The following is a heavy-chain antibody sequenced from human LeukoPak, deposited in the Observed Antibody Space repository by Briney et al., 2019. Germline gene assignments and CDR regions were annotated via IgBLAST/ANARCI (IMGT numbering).Heavy chain of an antibody. CDR1: GFILGESW. Sequence: GGSLRLSCAGFGFILGESWMHWVRQAPGMGLEYVSSIDPNGKTSYYTNSVKGRFTISRDNSNNMLYLQMGSLTSEDMAVYYCAAQGTLTGAYDSWGQGTLVTVSS. CDR3: AAQGTLTGAYDS. CDR2: IDPNGKTS. D-gene: IGHD1-20*01. J-gene: IGHJ5*01. V-gene: IGHV3-64*01.